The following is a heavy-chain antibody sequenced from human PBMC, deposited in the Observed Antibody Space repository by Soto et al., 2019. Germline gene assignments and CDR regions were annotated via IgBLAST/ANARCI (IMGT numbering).Heavy chain of an antibody. CDR2: INPDGGST. V-gene: IGHV1-46*01. D-gene: IGHD2-15*01. CDR1: GYTFTNYY. J-gene: IGHJ5*02. Sequence: ASVKVSCKASGYTFTNYYIHWVRQAPGQGLEWMGIINPDGGSTNYAQKFQGRLTVTRDTSTSTVYMELSSLRSEDTAVYYCARDRVDCSGGNCWRSVEDTWGQGTLVTVSS. CDR3: ARDRVDCSGGNCWRSVEDT.